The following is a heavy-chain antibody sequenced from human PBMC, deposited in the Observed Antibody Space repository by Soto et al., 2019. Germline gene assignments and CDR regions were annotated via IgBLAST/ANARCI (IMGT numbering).Heavy chain of an antibody. J-gene: IGHJ5*02. Sequence: LSLTCTVSGGSISGGCWSWVRQSPGKGLEWIGYFCYTGSTNYNPSLKSRVTISVDRSKTQCSLKLTSVTAADTAVYYCAKSHYDSSGYYIIDHWGQGTLVTVSS. V-gene: IGHV4-59*01. D-gene: IGHD3-22*01. CDR3: AKSHYDSSGYYIIDH. CDR1: GGSISGGC. CDR2: FCYTGST.